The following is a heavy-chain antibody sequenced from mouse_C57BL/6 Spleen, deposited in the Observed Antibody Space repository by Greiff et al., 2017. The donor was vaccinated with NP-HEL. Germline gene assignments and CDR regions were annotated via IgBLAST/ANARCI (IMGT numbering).Heavy chain of an antibody. CDR1: GFTFSSNG. CDR2: ISSGGSYT. D-gene: IGHD4-1*01. CDR3: ARQTGDYYAMDY. J-gene: IGHJ4*01. V-gene: IGHV5-6*01. Sequence: EVQGVESGGDLVKPGGSLKISCAASGFTFSSNGMSWVRQTPDKRLEWVATISSGGSYTYYPDSVKGRFTISRDNAKNTLYLQMSSLKSEDTAMYYCARQTGDYYAMDYWGQGTSVTVSS.